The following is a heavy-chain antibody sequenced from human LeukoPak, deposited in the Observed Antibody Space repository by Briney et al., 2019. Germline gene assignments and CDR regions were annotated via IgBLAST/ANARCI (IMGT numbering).Heavy chain of an antibody. J-gene: IGHJ4*02. Sequence: GGSLRLSCAASGFTFSSAWMHWVRQAPGTGLVWVSRITDDATTTYADSVRGRFTISRDNAKNILYLQMNSLRVEDAAVYYCVRDRVGPDYWGQGTLVTVSS. V-gene: IGHV3-74*03. D-gene: IGHD1-26*01. CDR1: GFTFSSAW. CDR3: VRDRVGPDY. CDR2: ITDDATT.